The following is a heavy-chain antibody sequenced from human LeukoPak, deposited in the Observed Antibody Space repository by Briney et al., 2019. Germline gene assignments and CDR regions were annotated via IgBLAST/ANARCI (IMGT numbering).Heavy chain of an antibody. CDR3: AKGISIGLRAFDY. CDR2: ISGSGGST. D-gene: IGHD2/OR15-2a*01. CDR1: GFTFSSYA. V-gene: IGHV3-23*01. Sequence: GGSLRLSCAASGFTFSSYAMSWVRQAPGKGLEWVSAISGSGGSTYYADSVKGRFTISRDNSKNTLYLQMNGLRAEDTAVYYCAKGISIGLRAFDYWGQGTLVTVSS. J-gene: IGHJ4*02.